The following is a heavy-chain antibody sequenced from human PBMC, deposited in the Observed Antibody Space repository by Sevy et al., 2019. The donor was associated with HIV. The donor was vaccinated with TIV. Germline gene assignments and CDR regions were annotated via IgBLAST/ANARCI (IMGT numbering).Heavy chain of an antibody. J-gene: IGHJ5*02. CDR1: GGSISSSNW. V-gene: IGHV4-4*02. D-gene: IGHD2-2*01. CDR2: IYHSGST. CDR3: ARLVVVPAGNWFDP. Sequence: GSLRLSSAVSGGSISSSNWWSWVRQPPGKGLEWIGEIYHSGSTNYNPSLKSRVTISVDKSKNQCSLKLSSVTAADTAVYYCARLVVVPAGNWFDPWGQGTLVTVSS.